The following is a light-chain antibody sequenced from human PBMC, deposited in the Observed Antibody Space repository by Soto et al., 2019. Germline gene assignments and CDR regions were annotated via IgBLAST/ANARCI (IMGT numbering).Light chain of an antibody. Sequence: EIVMTQSPATLSVSPGERATLSCRASQSVSSNLAWYQQKPGQAPRLLIYGASTRATGIPARFSGSGSGTEFTLTITRVEPEDFAVYYCQQYATSPLTFGGGTKVEIK. V-gene: IGKV3-15*01. CDR1: QSVSSN. CDR3: QQYATSPLT. CDR2: GAS. J-gene: IGKJ4*01.